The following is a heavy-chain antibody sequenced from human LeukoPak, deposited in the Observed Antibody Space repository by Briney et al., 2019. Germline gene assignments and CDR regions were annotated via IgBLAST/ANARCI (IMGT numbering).Heavy chain of an antibody. Sequence: GGSLRLSCAASGFTVSTNCMTWVRQAPGKGLEWVSTIYSGGTTYYADSVMGRFTISRHNSRNTLYLQMNSLRAEDTAVYYCAKGKEDDDHHWRDVIDYWGQGTLVTVSS. CDR1: GFTVSTNC. CDR3: AKGKEDDDHHWRDVIDY. V-gene: IGHV3-53*01. J-gene: IGHJ4*02. D-gene: IGHD1-1*01. CDR2: IYSGGTT.